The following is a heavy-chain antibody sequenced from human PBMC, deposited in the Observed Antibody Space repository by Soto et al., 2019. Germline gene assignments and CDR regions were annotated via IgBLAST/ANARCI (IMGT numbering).Heavy chain of an antibody. CDR3: ARSSVVPAVATGY. J-gene: IGHJ4*02. V-gene: IGHV5-51*01. CDR2: IYPGDSDT. CDR1: GYSFTSYW. Sequence: PGESLKISCKGSGYSFTSYWIGWVRQMPGKGLEWMGIIYPGDSDTRYSPSFQGQVTISADKPISTAYLQWSSLKASDTAMYYCARSSVVPAVATGYWGQGTLVTVSS. D-gene: IGHD2-2*01.